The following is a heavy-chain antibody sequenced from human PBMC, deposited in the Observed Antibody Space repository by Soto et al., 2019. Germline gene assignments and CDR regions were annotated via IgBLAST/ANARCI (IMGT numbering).Heavy chain of an antibody. CDR2: IYYSGST. V-gene: IGHV4-39*01. D-gene: IGHD3-3*01. CDR3: ARSRITIFGVVEARWFDP. J-gene: IGHJ5*02. CDR1: GGSISSSSYY. Sequence: PSETLSLTCTVSGGSISSSSYYWGWIRQPPGKGLEWIGSIYYSGSTYYNPSLKSRVTISVDTSKNQFSLMLSSVTAADTAVYYCARSRITIFGVVEARWFDPWGQGTRVAVPS.